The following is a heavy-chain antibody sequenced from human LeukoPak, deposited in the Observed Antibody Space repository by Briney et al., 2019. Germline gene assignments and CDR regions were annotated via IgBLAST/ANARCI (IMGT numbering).Heavy chain of an antibody. J-gene: IGHJ4*02. CDR3: ARQDYAFDY. Sequence: GGSLRLSCAASGFTVSTNQMSWVRQAPGKGLEWVSLIYSNGGTHYVDSVKGRFTISRDNSKNTLYLQMDSLRAEDTAVYYCARQDYAFDYWGQGTLVTVSS. CDR2: IYSNGGT. D-gene: IGHD4-17*01. CDR1: GFTVSTNQ. V-gene: IGHV3-53*01.